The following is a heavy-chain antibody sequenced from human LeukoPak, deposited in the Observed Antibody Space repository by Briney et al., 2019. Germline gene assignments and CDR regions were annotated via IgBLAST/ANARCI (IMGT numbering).Heavy chain of an antibody. V-gene: IGHV1-2*02. CDR3: ASYDGTFRSRNWFDP. D-gene: IGHD3-3*01. CDR2: INPNSGGT. J-gene: IGHJ5*02. CDR1: GYTFTGYY. Sequence: ASVKVSCKASGYTFTGYYMHWVRQAPGQGLEWMGWINPNSGGTNYAQRFQGRVTMTRDTSISTAYMELSRLRSDDTAVYYCASYDGTFRSRNWFDPWGQGTLVTVSS.